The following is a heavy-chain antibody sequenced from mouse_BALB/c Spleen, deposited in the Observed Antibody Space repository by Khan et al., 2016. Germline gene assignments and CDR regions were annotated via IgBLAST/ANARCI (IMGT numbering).Heavy chain of an antibody. CDR3: ATTVVARRFAY. V-gene: IGHV3-2*02. J-gene: IGHJ3*01. Sequence: QLQESGPGLVKPSQSLSLTCTVTGYSITSDYAWNWFRQFPGNTLEWMGYISYSGSTSYNPSLKSRISITRDTSKNQFFLQLNTVTTEDTATYYCATTVVARRFAYWGQGTLVTVSA. D-gene: IGHD1-1*01. CDR2: ISYSGST. CDR1: GYSITSDYA.